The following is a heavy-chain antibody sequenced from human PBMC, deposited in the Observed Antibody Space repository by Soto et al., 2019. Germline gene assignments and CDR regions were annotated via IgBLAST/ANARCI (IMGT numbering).Heavy chain of an antibody. CDR1: GFPFSGYA. D-gene: IGHD4-17*01. CDR2: ISGSGSST. CDR3: AKSYYGDYDHRRLVDN. V-gene: IGHV3-23*01. J-gene: IGHJ4*02. Sequence: EVQLLESGGGLVQPGGSLRLSCAASGFPFSGYAINWVRQAPGKGLEWVSIISGSGSSTNYADSVKGRFTISRDNARDTVYLQMNSLRAEDTAVYYCAKSYYGDYDHRRLVDNWGQGTLVTVSS.